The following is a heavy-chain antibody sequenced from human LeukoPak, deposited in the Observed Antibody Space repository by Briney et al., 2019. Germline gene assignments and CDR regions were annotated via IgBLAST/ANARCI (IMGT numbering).Heavy chain of an antibody. CDR1: GYTFTSYD. D-gene: IGHD3-22*01. CDR3: AGGYYDSSGYYGFYYFDY. CDR2: MNPNSGNT. J-gene: IGHJ4*02. Sequence: ASVKVSCKASGYTFTSYDINWVRQATGQGLEWMGWMNPNSGNTGYAQKFQGRVTMTRNTSISTAYMELSSLRSEDTAVYYCAGGYYDSSGYYGFYYFDYWGQGTLVTVSP. V-gene: IGHV1-8*01.